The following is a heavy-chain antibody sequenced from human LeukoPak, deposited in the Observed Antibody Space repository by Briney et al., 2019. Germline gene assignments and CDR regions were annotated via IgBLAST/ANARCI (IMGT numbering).Heavy chain of an antibody. CDR2: IYTSGST. Sequence: SETLSLTCSVSGYSIGSGYDWAWIRQAPGKGLEWIGRIYTSGSTNYNPSLKSRVTMSVDTSRNQFSLKLSSVTAADTAVYYCARDLTDYYELDYWGQGTLVTVSS. CDR1: GYSIGSGYD. CDR3: ARDLTDYYELDY. J-gene: IGHJ4*02. D-gene: IGHD3-22*01. V-gene: IGHV4-38-2*02.